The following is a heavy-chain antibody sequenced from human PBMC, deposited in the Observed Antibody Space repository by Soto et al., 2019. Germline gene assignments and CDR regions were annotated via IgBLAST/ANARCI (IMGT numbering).Heavy chain of an antibody. Sequence: GESLKISCKGSGYSFAGYWITWVRQKPGKGLEWMGRIDPSDSQTYYSPSFRGHVTISVTKSITTVFLQWSSLRASDTAMYYCARQIYDSDTGPNFQYYFDSWGQGTPVTVSS. D-gene: IGHD3-22*01. CDR3: ARQIYDSDTGPNFQYYFDS. J-gene: IGHJ4*02. V-gene: IGHV5-10-1*01. CDR1: GYSFAGYW. CDR2: IDPSDSQT.